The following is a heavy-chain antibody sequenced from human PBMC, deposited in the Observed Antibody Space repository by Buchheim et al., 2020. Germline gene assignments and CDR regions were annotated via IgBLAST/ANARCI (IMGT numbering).Heavy chain of an antibody. Sequence: EVQLVESGGGLVQPGGSLRLSCAASGFTFSSYEMNWVRQAPGKGLEWVSYISSSGSTIYYADSVKGRFTISRDNAKNSLHLQMNSLRAEDTAVYYCAATYYYDSSGYYSLGHLDYWGQGTL. D-gene: IGHD3-22*01. CDR3: AATYYYDSSGYYSLGHLDY. V-gene: IGHV3-48*03. CDR1: GFTFSSYE. CDR2: ISSSGSTI. J-gene: IGHJ4*02.